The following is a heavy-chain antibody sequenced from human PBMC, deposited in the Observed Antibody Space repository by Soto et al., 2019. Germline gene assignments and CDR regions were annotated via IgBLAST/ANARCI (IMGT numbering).Heavy chain of an antibody. CDR2: IGTYNGDT. Sequence: QVQLVQSGAEVKKPGASVKVSCKASGYTFNNYAISWVRQAPGQGLEWMGWIGTYNGDTNYAQNFQGRVTMTTYTSMTTAYMDLRSIRSDDTAVNYCARDWTRVYSGSYYSDSDSLDVWGQGTMVNVSS. CDR1: GYTFNNYA. V-gene: IGHV1-18*04. J-gene: IGHJ3*01. D-gene: IGHD1-26*01. CDR3: ARDWTRVYSGSYYSDSDSLDV.